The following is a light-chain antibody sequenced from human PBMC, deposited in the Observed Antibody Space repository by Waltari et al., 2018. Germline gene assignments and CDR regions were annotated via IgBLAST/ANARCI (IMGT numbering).Light chain of an antibody. Sequence: QSVLTQPASVSGSPGQSITISCTGTTSDVGGYDYVYWYQHHPGKAPKLMIYEVSNRPSGVSNRFSGSKSGNTASLTISGLQAEDEADYYCSSFTNSNTWLFGGGTKLTVL. CDR1: TSDVGGYDY. V-gene: IGLV2-14*01. CDR3: SSFTNSNTWL. J-gene: IGLJ3*02. CDR2: EVS.